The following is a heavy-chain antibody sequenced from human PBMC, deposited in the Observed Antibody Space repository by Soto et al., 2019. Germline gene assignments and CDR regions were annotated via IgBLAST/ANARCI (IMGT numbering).Heavy chain of an antibody. CDR2: IYYSGST. CDR1: GGSISSGGYY. Sequence: SETLSLTCTVSGGSISSGGYYWSWIRQHPGKGLEWIGYIYYSGSTYYNPSLKSRVTISVDTSKNQFSLKLSSVTAADTAVYYCARDHLITLVRGVLDAFDIWGQGTIVTGSS. CDR3: ARDHLITLVRGVLDAFDI. V-gene: IGHV4-31*03. D-gene: IGHD3-10*01. J-gene: IGHJ3*02.